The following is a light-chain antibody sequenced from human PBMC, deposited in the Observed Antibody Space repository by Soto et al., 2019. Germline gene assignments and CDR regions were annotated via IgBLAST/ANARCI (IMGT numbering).Light chain of an antibody. CDR3: QHYNSYPLA. CDR2: KAS. V-gene: IGKV1-5*03. CDR1: QITSTW. J-gene: IGKJ1*01. Sequence: DIQMTQSPSTLSGSVGDRVTLTCRASQITSTWLAWYQQKPGKAPKLLIYKASTLTSGVPSRFSGSGSGTEFTLTISSLQPDDFATYYCQHYNSYPLAFGEGTKVDIK.